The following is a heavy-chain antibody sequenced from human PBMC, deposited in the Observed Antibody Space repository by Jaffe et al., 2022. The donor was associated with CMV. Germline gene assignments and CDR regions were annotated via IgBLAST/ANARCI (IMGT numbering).Heavy chain of an antibody. CDR1: GGSFSGYY. J-gene: IGHJ6*02. D-gene: IGHD3-22*01. CDR3: ARGTITYYYDSSGYYKRGGYYYGMDV. V-gene: IGHV4-34*01. Sequence: QVQLQQWGAGLLKPSETLSLTCAVYGGSFSGYYWSWIRQPPGKGLEWIGEINHSGSTNYNPSLKSRVTISVDTSKNQFSLKLSSVTAADTAVYYCARGTITYYYDSSGYYKRGGYYYGMDVWGQGTTVTVSS. CDR2: INHSGST.